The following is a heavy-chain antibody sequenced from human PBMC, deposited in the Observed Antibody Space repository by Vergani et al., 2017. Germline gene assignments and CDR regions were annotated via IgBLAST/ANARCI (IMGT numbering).Heavy chain of an antibody. CDR2: IYTSGST. V-gene: IGHV4-4*07. CDR3: ARDGIAVAGGYSAGDY. Sequence: QVQLQESGPGLVKPSETLSLTCTVSGGSISSYYWSWIRQPAGKGLEWIGRIYTSGSTNYNPSLKSRVTMSVDTSKNQFSLKLSSVTAADTAAYYCARDGIAVAGGYSAGDYWGQGTLVTVSS. J-gene: IGHJ4*02. CDR1: GGSISSYY. D-gene: IGHD6-19*01.